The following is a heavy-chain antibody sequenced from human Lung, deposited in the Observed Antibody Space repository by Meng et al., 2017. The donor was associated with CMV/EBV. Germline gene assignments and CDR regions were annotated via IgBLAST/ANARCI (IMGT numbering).Heavy chain of an antibody. CDR1: GFTFDDYA. Sequence: GGSLRLXCAASGFTFDDYAMHWVRQAPGKGLEWVSLISWDGGSTYYADSVKGRFTISRDNSKNSLYLQMNSLRAEDTALYYCAKGLRYYYGMDVWRQGTTVTVSS. CDR3: AKGLRYYYGMDV. CDR2: ISWDGGST. D-gene: IGHD6-19*01. V-gene: IGHV3-43D*03. J-gene: IGHJ6*02.